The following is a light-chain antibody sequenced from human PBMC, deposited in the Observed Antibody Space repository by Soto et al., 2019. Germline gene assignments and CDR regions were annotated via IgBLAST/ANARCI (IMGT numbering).Light chain of an antibody. CDR3: SSCSSCSTLVV. V-gene: IGLV2-14*01. J-gene: IGLJ1*01. Sequence: QSALTQPASVSGSPGQSITISCTGTSSDIGTYNYVSWYQQQPGKAPKLIIYRVFNRPSGVSSRFSGYKSGNTASLTISGLQAEDEADYYCSSCSSCSTLVVFGTGTKLTVL. CDR2: RVF. CDR1: SSDIGTYNY.